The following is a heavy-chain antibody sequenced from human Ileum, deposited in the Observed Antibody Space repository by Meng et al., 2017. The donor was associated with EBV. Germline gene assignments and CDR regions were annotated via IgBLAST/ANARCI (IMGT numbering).Heavy chain of an antibody. D-gene: IGHD4-11*01. Sequence: QGERKESGPGLVNPSPPPSLTCHVSGGSISSSSYSWGWIRQPPGKGLESIGSFYYSGNSHYNPTLKSRVTISLDTSKNQFSLNLRSVTAADTAVYFCARDVVDSTYGRFSDCWGQGILVTVSS. V-gene: IGHV4-39*07. J-gene: IGHJ4*02. CDR3: ARDVVDSTYGRFSDC. CDR1: GGSISSSSYS. CDR2: FYYSGNS.